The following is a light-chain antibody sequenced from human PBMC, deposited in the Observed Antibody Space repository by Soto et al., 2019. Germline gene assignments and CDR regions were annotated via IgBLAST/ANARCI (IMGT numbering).Light chain of an antibody. J-gene: IGKJ1*01. CDR1: HSVSGN. CDR2: GTS. CDR3: QQYYKLPWT. V-gene: IGKV3-15*01. Sequence: EIVLTQSPATLSVSPGERATLSCRASHSVSGNLAWYQQKPGQAPRLLVYGTSTRATGIPARFSGSGSGTEFTLTISSLQSEDFAVYCCQQYYKLPWTFGQGTKVDIK.